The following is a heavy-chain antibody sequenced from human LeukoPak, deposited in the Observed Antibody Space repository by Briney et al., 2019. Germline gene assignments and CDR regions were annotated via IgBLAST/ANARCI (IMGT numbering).Heavy chain of an antibody. CDR3: AKDDCSGTSCSGVY. J-gene: IGHJ4*02. CDR2: ISGSGGST. D-gene: IGHD2-2*01. V-gene: IGHV3-23*01. CDR1: GFTFSSYA. Sequence: DPGGSLRLSCAASGFTFSSYAMSWVRQAPGKGLEWVSAISGSGGSTYYADSVKGRFTISRDNSKNTLYLQMNSLRAEDTAVYYCAKDDCSGTSCSGVYWGQGTLVTVSS.